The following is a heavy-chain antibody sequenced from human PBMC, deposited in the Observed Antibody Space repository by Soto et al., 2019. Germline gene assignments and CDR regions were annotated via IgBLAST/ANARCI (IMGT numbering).Heavy chain of an antibody. V-gene: IGHV3-30*03. CDR3: ARDQVFP. CDR1: EFTFSNYA. D-gene: IGHD1-20*01. CDR2: ISYDGNNK. J-gene: IGHJ5*02. Sequence: GGSVRLSCAASEFTFSNYAMHWVRQAPGKGLQWLAVISYDGNNKYYADSVEGRFTISRDNSKNTVYLQMNSLRLEDTAVYYCARDQVFPWGQGTLVTVSS.